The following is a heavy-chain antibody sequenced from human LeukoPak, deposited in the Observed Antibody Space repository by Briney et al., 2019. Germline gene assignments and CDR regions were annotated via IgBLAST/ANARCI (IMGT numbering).Heavy chain of an antibody. J-gene: IGHJ3*02. CDR1: GYTFTAYW. CDR2: IHPGDSDT. Sequence: GESLKISCQGPGYTFTAYWSAWVRRLPGKGLDWVGIIHPGDSDTRYSPSFQGQVTISADKSNTTAYLQWSSLKASDTAMYYCGRHQHSGSYGAFDIWGQGTMVTVSS. CDR3: GRHQHSGSYGAFDI. D-gene: IGHD1-26*01. V-gene: IGHV5-51*01.